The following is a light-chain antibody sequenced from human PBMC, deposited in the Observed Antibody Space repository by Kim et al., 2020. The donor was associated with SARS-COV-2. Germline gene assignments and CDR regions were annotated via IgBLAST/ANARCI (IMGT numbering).Light chain of an antibody. CDR2: EVS. Sequence: QSALTQPPSASGSPGQSVTISCTGTSSDVGAYNYVSWYQQHPGNAPKLMIYEVSKRPSGVPDRFSGSKSGNTASLTVSGLQADDEAYYYCASYGGGSKVFGGGTKLTVL. J-gene: IGLJ3*02. CDR1: SSDVGAYNY. V-gene: IGLV2-8*01. CDR3: ASYGGGSKV.